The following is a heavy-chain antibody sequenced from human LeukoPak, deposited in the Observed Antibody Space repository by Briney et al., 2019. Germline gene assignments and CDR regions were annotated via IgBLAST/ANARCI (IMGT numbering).Heavy chain of an antibody. J-gene: IGHJ4*02. CDR1: GGSFSGYY. CDR3: ARVFPYDYVWGSYRYTPLYFDY. CDR2: INHSGST. V-gene: IGHV4-34*01. D-gene: IGHD3-16*02. Sequence: PSETLSLTCAVYGGSFSGYYWSWIRQPPGKGLEWIGEINHSGSTNYNPSLKSRVTISVDTSKNQFSLKLSSVTAADTAVYYCARVFPYDYVWGSYRYTPLYFDYWGQGTLVTVSS.